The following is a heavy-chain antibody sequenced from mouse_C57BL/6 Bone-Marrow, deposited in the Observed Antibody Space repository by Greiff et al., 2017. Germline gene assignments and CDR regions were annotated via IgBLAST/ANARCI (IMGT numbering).Heavy chain of an antibody. V-gene: IGHV1-50*01. J-gene: IGHJ4*01. CDR3: ARHDYDVDYDAMDY. CDR2: IDPSDSDT. CDR1: GYTFTSYW. D-gene: IGHD2-4*01. Sequence: VQLQQPGAELVKPGASVKLSCKASGYTFTSYWMQWVKQRPGQGLEWIGEIDPSDSDTNYNQKFKGKATLTVDTSSRNAYMQLSNLTSEDSAVYYCARHDYDVDYDAMDYWGQGTSVTVSS.